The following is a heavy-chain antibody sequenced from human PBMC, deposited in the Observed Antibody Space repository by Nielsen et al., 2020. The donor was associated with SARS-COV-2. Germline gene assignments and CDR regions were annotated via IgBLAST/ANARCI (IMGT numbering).Heavy chain of an antibody. V-gene: IGHV3-9*01. D-gene: IGHD6-13*01. J-gene: IGHJ5*02. CDR3: AAAADWFDP. Sequence: SLRLSCAASGFTFDDYAMHWVRQAPGKGLEWVSGISWNSGSIGYADSVKGRFTISRDNAKNSLYLQMNSLRAEDTALYYCAAAADWFDPWGQGTLVTVSS. CDR2: ISWNSGSI. CDR1: GFTFDDYA.